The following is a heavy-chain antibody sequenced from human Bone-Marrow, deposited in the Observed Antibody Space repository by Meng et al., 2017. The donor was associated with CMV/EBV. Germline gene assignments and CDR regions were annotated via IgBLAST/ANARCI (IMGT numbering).Heavy chain of an antibody. CDR1: GFSLGTSGMR. J-gene: IGHJ4*02. Sequence: SGPTLVKPTQILTLTCTFSGFSLGTSGMRVSWIRQPPGKALEWLARIDWDDDKFYSTSLKSRLSISKDTSKNQVVLTMTNMDPVDTATYHCARSSGGSTYFDYWGQGTLVTVFS. CDR3: ARSSGGSTYFDY. CDR2: IDWDDDK. D-gene: IGHD6-13*01. V-gene: IGHV2-70D*14.